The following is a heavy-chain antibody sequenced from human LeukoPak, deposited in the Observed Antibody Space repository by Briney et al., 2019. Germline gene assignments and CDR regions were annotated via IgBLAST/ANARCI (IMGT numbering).Heavy chain of an antibody. CDR2: IYYSGST. D-gene: IGHD6-13*01. Sequence: SETLSLTCTVSGGSISSYYWSWIRQPPGKGLEWIGFIYYSGSTNYNPSLKSRVTMSVDASKNQFSLRLNSVTAADTAVYYCARRLAVTGRYYFDYWGQGTLVTVSS. CDR3: ARRLAVTGRYYFDY. J-gene: IGHJ4*02. V-gene: IGHV4-59*01. CDR1: GGSISSYY.